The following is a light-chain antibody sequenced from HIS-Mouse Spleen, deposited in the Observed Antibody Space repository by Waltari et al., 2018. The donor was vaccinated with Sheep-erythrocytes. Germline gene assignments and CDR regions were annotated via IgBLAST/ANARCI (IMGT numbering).Light chain of an antibody. CDR1: RSDVGGYNS. CDR3: CSYAGSYNHV. CDR2: DAS. Sequence: QSPLTQPRSVSGSPGQSVTISCTCPRSDVGGYNSVSWYQQHPGKAPKLMIYDASKRPSGVPDRFSGSKSGNTASLTISGLQAEDEADYYCCSYAGSYNHVFATGTKVTVL. V-gene: IGLV2-11*01. J-gene: IGLJ1*01.